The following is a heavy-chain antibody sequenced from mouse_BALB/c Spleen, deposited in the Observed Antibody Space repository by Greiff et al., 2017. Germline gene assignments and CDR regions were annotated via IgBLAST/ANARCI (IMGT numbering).Heavy chain of an antibody. Sequence: DVKLVESGAELVKPGASVKLSCTASGFNIKDTYMHWVKQRPEQGLEWIGRIDPANGNTKYDPKFQGKATITADTSSNTAYLQLSSLTSEDTAVYYCARESSEGLYFDYWGQGTTLTVSS. CDR2: IDPANGNT. J-gene: IGHJ2*01. V-gene: IGHV14-3*02. CDR3: ARESSEGLYFDY. CDR1: GFNIKDTY. D-gene: IGHD3-3*01.